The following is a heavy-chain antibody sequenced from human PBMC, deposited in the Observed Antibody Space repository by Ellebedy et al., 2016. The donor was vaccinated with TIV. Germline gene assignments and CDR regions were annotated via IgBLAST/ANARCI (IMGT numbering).Heavy chain of an antibody. CDR2: IYYSGAT. J-gene: IGHJ2*01. CDR3: ARHLLRDFYGSGSPNFWYFDL. V-gene: IGHV4-39*01. Sequence: SETLSLXCTVSGGSISSSSHYWDWIRQPPGKGLQWIANIYYSGATYYNPSLKSRVTISLDTSKNHFSLRLSSVTAADTAVYYCARHLLRDFYGSGSPNFWYFDLWGRGTQVTVSS. CDR1: GGSISSSSHY. D-gene: IGHD3-10*01.